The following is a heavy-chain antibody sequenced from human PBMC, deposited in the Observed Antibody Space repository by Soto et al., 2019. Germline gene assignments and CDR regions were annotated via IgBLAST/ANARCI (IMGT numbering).Heavy chain of an antibody. Sequence: GASVKVSCKASGYTFSSYGINWVRQAPGQGLEWLGWISPYDGNTKYAQILQSRVSMTTDTSTKTANMKKRSLRSDDTAVYYCARGGYYDSSGSRNYHYYGMNVWG. CDR3: ARGGYYDSSGSRNYHYYGMNV. CDR1: GYTFSSYG. V-gene: IGHV1-18*01. J-gene: IGHJ6*02. CDR2: ISPYDGNT. D-gene: IGHD3-22*01.